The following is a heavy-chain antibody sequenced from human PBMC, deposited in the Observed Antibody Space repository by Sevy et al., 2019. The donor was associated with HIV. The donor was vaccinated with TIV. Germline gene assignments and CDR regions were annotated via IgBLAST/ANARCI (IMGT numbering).Heavy chain of an antibody. J-gene: IGHJ4*02. CDR2: TYPGDSDT. Sequence: GESLKISCKASGYRFTSYWIGWVRQMPGKGLEWMGITYPGDSDTRYSPSFQGQVTISADKSISTAYLQWSSLKASDTAMHYCARQYYGSGSYYNSFLDYCGQGTLVTVSS. D-gene: IGHD3-10*01. CDR1: GYRFTSYW. CDR3: ARQYYGSGSYYNSFLDY. V-gene: IGHV5-51*01.